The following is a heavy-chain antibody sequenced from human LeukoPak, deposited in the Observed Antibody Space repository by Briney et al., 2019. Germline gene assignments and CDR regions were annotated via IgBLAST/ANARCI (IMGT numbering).Heavy chain of an antibody. CDR3: AKGRTAYSYGSSDF. V-gene: IGHV3-23*01. D-gene: IGHD5-18*01. J-gene: IGHJ4*02. CDR1: GFTFSSYA. Sequence: GGSLRLSCAASGFTFSSYAMSWVRQAPGKGLEWVSAISDSGGATYYADSVKGRFTISRDNSKNTLYLQMNSLRAEDTAVYYCAKGRTAYSYGSSDFWGQGTLVTVSS. CDR2: ISDSGGAT.